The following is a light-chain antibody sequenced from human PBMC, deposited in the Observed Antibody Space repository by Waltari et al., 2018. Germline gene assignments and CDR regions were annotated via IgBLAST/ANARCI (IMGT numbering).Light chain of an antibody. Sequence: QSALTQPASVSGSPGQSITISCPGTSSHVGGYTYVSLYQQRPGKAPNLIIYEVNNRPSGVSNRLSGSKSGHTASLTISGLQPEDEADYYCSSYRTTNTWVFGGGTKLTVL. CDR2: EVN. J-gene: IGLJ3*02. CDR1: SSHVGGYTY. CDR3: SSYRTTNTWV. V-gene: IGLV2-14*01.